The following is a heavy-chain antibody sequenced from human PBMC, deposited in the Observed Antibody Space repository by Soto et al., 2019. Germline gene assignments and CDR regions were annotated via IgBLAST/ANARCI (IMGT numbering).Heavy chain of an antibody. Sequence: GESLKISCKGSGYSFTSYWIGWVRQMPGKGLEWMGIIYPGDSDTRYSPSFQGQVTISADKSISTAYLQWSSLKASDTAMYYCARHFCSSTSCYFNRYYYYGMDVGGQGTTVTVSS. CDR2: IYPGDSDT. V-gene: IGHV5-51*01. D-gene: IGHD2-2*01. CDR1: GYSFTSYW. J-gene: IGHJ6*02. CDR3: ARHFCSSTSCYFNRYYYYGMDV.